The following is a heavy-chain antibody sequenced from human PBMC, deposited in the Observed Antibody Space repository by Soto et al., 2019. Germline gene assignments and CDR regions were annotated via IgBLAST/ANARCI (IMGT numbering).Heavy chain of an antibody. V-gene: IGHV4-4*02. CDR3: ARVYCSSTSCYAGDWFDP. Sequence: SETLSLTCAVSSGSISSSTWWSWVRQPPGKGLEWIGEIYHSGSTNYNPSLKSRVTISVDKSKNQFSLKLSSVTAADTAVYYCARVYCSSTSCYAGDWFDPWGQGTLVTVSS. D-gene: IGHD2-2*01. CDR1: SGSISSSTW. J-gene: IGHJ5*02. CDR2: IYHSGST.